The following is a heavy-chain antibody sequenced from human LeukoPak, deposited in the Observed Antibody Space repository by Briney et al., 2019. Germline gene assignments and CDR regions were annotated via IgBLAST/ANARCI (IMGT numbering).Heavy chain of an antibody. CDR2: FDPEDGET. CDR3: ATGPDGVQYYYGMDV. D-gene: IGHD4-17*01. CDR1: GYTLTELS. Sequence: ASVKVSCKVSGYTLTELSMHRVRQAPGKGLEWMGGFDPEDGETIYAQKFQGRVTMTEDTSTDTAYMELSSLRSEDTAVYYCATGPDGVQYYYGMDVWGQGTTVTVSS. J-gene: IGHJ6*02. V-gene: IGHV1-24*01.